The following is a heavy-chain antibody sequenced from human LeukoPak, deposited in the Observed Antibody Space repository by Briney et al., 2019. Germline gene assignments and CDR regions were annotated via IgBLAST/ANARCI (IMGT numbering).Heavy chain of an antibody. CDR3: AKTRTNYYDSSGYSYYFDY. J-gene: IGHJ4*02. CDR1: GFTFSDYG. V-gene: IGHV3-30*18. D-gene: IGHD3-22*01. Sequence: GGSLRLSCAASGFTFSDYGMHWVRQAPGKWLEWVAVISYDGSNKLYADSVKGRFTISRDNSQNTLYLQMNSLRAEDTAVYYCAKTRTNYYDSSGYSYYFDYWGRGTLVTVSS. CDR2: ISYDGSNK.